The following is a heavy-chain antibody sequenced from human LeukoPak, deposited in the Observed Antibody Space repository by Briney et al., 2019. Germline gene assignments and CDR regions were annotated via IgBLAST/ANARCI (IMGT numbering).Heavy chain of an antibody. CDR1: GFTFDDYA. CDR3: AKDLIGKGPGSYTAFDI. CDR2: ISWNSGSI. V-gene: IGHV3-9*01. D-gene: IGHD3-10*01. J-gene: IGHJ3*02. Sequence: GRSLRLSCAASGFTFDDYAMHWVRQAPGKGLEWVSGISWNSGSIGYADSVKGRFTISRDNAKNSLYLQMNSLRAEDTALYYCAKDLIGKGPGSYTAFDIWGQGTMVTVSS.